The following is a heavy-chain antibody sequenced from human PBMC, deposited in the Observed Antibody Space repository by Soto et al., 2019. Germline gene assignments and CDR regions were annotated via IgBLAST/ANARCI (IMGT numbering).Heavy chain of an antibody. CDR3: ARDRIVATTGYGFDI. CDR1: GGSISGYY. J-gene: IGHJ3*02. D-gene: IGHD5-12*01. CDR2: IYYRGST. V-gene: IGHV4-59*01. Sequence: SETLSLTCTVSGGSISGYYWSWIRQSPEKRLEWLGYIYYRGSTNYNPPLKRRVIISVDKSKNQLSLKLSSVTAADTAVYYCARDRIVATTGYGFDIRGQGTMVAVSS.